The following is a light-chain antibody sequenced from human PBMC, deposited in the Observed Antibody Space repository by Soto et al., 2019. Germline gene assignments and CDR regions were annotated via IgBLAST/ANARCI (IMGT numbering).Light chain of an antibody. CDR3: QHFGPTLGFT. J-gene: IGKJ5*01. CDR1: QSVSSSY. CDR2: GAS. Sequence: EIVLTQSPATLSLSPGERATLSCRASQSVSSSYLAWYQQKPGQAPRLLIHGASSRATGIPDRFSGSGSGTDFTLTISRLEPEDFGVYYCQHFGPTLGFTFGQGTRLEIK. V-gene: IGKV3-20*01.